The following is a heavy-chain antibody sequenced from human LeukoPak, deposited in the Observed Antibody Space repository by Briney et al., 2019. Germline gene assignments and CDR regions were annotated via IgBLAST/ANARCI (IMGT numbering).Heavy chain of an antibody. Sequence: GASLQISSKGSRYGFTSYWIAWVRQMPGKGLEWMGIIYPRDSETRYSPSFQGQVTISADKSISTAYLQWSSLKASDTAMYYRARLNDFWSGYLKYYFDYWGRGTLVTVSS. CDR3: ARLNDFWSGYLKYYFDY. D-gene: IGHD3-3*01. CDR2: IYPRDSET. J-gene: IGHJ4*02. CDR1: RYGFTSYW. V-gene: IGHV5-51*01.